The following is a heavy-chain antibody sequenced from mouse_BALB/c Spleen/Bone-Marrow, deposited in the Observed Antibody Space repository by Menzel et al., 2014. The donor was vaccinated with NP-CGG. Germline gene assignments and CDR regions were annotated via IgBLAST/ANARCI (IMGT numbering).Heavy chain of an antibody. Sequence: RQAPGKGLEWIGIISSTGSTYYASWAKGRFTISKTSSTTVDLKMTSLTTEDTATYFCAXVNGGNVYAPFNLWGQGTLVTVS. J-gene: IGHJ3*02. CDR2: ISSTGST. V-gene: IGHV5-6-5*01. D-gene: IGHD1-1*02. CDR3: AXVNGGNVYAPFNL.